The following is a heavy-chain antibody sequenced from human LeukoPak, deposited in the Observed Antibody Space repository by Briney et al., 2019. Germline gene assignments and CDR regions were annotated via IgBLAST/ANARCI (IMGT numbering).Heavy chain of an antibody. CDR1: GGSITKTTY. Sequence: PSETLSFTCGVSGGSITKTTYWTWVRQSPGKGLEWIGEVNLQGSTNYNPSLMGRVAISVDTSENHISLQLTSVTAADTAVYYCAREGGPYRPLDYSGQGTLVTVSS. V-gene: IGHV4-4*02. CDR2: VNLQGST. J-gene: IGHJ4*02. CDR3: AREGGPYRPLDY.